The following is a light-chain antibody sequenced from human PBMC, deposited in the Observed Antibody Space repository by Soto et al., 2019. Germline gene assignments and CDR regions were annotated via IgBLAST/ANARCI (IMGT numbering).Light chain of an antibody. CDR1: QSVSSSH. V-gene: IGKV3-20*01. CDR3: QQYGRSAFT. J-gene: IGKJ3*01. Sequence: EIGLTQSPGTLSLSPGERATLSCRASQSVSSSHLAWYQQKPDQAPSLLIYGASSRATGIPDRFSGSGSGTDFTLTISRLEPEDFAVYYCQQYGRSAFTFGPGAKVDI. CDR2: GAS.